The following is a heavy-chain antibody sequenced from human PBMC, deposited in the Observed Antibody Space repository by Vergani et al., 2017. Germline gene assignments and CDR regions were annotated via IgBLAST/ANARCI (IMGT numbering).Heavy chain of an antibody. D-gene: IGHD2-2*01. CDR1: GSTFTDYF. CDR2: INPNSGGT. J-gene: IGHJ4*02. V-gene: IGHV1-2*02. CDR3: ASVGTSSNREYFDY. Sequence: QVQLVQSGAEVKKPGASVKVSCKASGSTFTDYFMHWVRQAPGQGLAWMGWINPNSGGTNYAQKVQGRVTMTRDTSISTAYMELSSLRSDDTAVYYCASVGTSSNREYFDYWGQGTLVTVAS.